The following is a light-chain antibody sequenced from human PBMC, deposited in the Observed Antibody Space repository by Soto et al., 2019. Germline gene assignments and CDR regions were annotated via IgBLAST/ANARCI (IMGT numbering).Light chain of an antibody. CDR2: DVS. Sequence: QSALTQSASVSGSPGQSITISCTGTSSDVGGYNYVSWYQQHPGKAPKSMIYDVSNRPSGVSTRFSGSKSGNTASLTISGLQAEDEADYYCNSYTTSNTRQIVFGTGTKVTVL. CDR3: NSYTTSNTRQIV. CDR1: SSDVGGYNY. V-gene: IGLV2-14*01. J-gene: IGLJ1*01.